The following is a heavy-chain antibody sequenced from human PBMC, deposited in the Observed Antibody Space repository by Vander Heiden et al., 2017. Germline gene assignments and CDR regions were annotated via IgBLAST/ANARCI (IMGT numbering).Heavy chain of an antibody. D-gene: IGHD1-1*01. Sequence: EVQLVQSVGEVKKPGESLKLSCKGSGYSFSHYWIGWVRQVPGKGLEWMGIIYPGDSNPIYGPSFQGQVTISVDKSINTAYLQWSSLKASDTAIYYCGRPFAGSSDNFHYWGQGTLVTVSS. CDR2: IYPGDSNP. CDR3: GRPFAGSSDNFHY. V-gene: IGHV5-51*01. CDR1: GYSFSHYW. J-gene: IGHJ4*02.